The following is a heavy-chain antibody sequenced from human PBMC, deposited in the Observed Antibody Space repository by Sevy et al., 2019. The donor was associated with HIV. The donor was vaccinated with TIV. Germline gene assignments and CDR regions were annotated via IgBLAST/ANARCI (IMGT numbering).Heavy chain of an antibody. CDR3: AKNTAAVGVGGFDY. J-gene: IGHJ4*02. Sequence: GGFLRLSCAASGFTFSYSGMHWVRQAPGKGLEWVAFIQFDGSSQYYADSVKGRFTILRDNSKKTLYLQMNSLTTDDTAVYYCAKNTAAVGVGGFDYWGQGALVTVSS. D-gene: IGHD2-8*01. CDR2: IQFDGSSQ. CDR1: GFTFSYSG. V-gene: IGHV3-30*02.